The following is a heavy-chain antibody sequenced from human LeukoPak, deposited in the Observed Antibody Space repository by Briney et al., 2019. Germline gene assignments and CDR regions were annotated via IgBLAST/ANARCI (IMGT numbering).Heavy chain of an antibody. J-gene: IGHJ4*02. V-gene: IGHV4-39*01. CDR2: IYYSGST. CDR1: GGSISSSSYY. Sequence: SETLSLTCTVSGGSISSSSYYWGWIRQPPGKGLEWIGSIYYSGSTYYNPSLKSRVTISVDTSKNQFSLKLSSVTAADTAVYYCAGYGVLLNYWGQGTLVTVSS. D-gene: IGHD4-17*01. CDR3: AGYGVLLNY.